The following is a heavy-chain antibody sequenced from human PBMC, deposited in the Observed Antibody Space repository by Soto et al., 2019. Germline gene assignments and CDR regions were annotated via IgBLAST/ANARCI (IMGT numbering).Heavy chain of an antibody. J-gene: IGHJ6*02. CDR2: IYYSGST. V-gene: IGHV4-39*01. Sequence: SETLSLTXTVSGGSISSSSYYWGWIRQPPGKGLEWIGSIYYSGSTYYNPSLKSRVTISVDTSKNQFSLKLSSVTAADTAVYYCASLKSSSSGWYVDYYYYGMDVWGQGTTVTVSS. D-gene: IGHD6-19*01. CDR3: ASLKSSSSGWYVDYYYYGMDV. CDR1: GGSISSSSYY.